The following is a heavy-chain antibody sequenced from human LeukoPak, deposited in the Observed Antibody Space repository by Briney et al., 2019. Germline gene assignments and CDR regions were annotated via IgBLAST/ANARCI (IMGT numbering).Heavy chain of an antibody. CDR2: INPNSGGT. V-gene: IGHV1-2*02. CDR3: ASIRRAYYYYYGMDV. J-gene: IGHJ6*02. Sequence: ASVKVSCKASGYTFTSYGISWVRQAPGQGLAWMGWINPNSGGTNYAQKFQGRVTMTRDTSISTAYMELSRLRSDDTAVYYCASIRRAYYYYYGMDVWGQGTTVTVSS. CDR1: GYTFTSYG.